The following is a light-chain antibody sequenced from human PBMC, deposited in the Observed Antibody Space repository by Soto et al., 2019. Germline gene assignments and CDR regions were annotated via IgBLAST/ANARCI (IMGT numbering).Light chain of an antibody. V-gene: IGLV4-60*02. CDR3: ETWDSNTNWV. CDR2: LEGSGSY. Sequence: QSVLTQSSSASASLGSSVKLTCTLSSGHSSYIIAWHQQQPGKAPRYLMKLEGSGSYNKGSGVPDRFSGSSSGADRYLTISNLQFEDEADYYCETWDSNTNWVLGGGTKLTVL. J-gene: IGLJ3*02. CDR1: SGHSSYI.